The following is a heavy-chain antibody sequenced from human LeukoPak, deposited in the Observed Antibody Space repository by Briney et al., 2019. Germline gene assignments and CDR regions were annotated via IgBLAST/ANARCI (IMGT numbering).Heavy chain of an antibody. CDR1: GFTFSDYW. D-gene: IGHD1-26*01. V-gene: IGHV3-7*01. J-gene: IGHJ3*01. CDR3: VRDKGGRSGAIYYDAFDV. Sequence: GGSLRLSCAPSGFTFSDYWMSWVRQAPGKGLEWVANIKQDGSEKYYVDSVKGRFTISRDNAKNSLYLQMNSLRAEDTAVYYCVRDKGGRSGAIYYDAFDVWGQGTMVTVSS. CDR2: IKQDGSEK.